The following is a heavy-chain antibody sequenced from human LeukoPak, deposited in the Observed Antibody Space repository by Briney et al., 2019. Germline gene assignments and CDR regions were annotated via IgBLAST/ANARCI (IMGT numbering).Heavy chain of an antibody. J-gene: IGHJ5*02. CDR3: AEYSGLSGWFDP. Sequence: PSGTLSLTCTVSGGSISSSNSYWGWLRQPPGKGPEWIGLIYYSGTTYYDPSLKSRVTLSVDTSKNQFSLKLRSVTAADTALYYCAEYSGLSGWFDPWGQGTLVTVSS. CDR1: GGSISSSNSY. D-gene: IGHD1-26*01. CDR2: IYYSGTT. V-gene: IGHV4-39*01.